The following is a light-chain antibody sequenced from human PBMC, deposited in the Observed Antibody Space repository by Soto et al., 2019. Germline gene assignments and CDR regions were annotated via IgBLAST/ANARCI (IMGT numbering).Light chain of an antibody. CDR1: QSIDSW. J-gene: IGKJ1*01. Sequence: DIQMTQSPSTLSASVGDRVTITCRASQSIDSWLAWYQQKPGKTPNLLIYEASSLESGVPSRFSGSGSGTEFTLTISSLQPDDFATYYSQRYSSSSAGTVGQGTKVEIK. CDR2: EAS. CDR3: QRYSSSSAGT. V-gene: IGKV1-5*03.